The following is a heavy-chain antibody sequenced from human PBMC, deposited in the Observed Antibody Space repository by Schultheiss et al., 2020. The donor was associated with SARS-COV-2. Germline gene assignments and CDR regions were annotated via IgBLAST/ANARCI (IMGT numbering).Heavy chain of an antibody. CDR1: GYTFTGYY. CDR3: ARDLAFDAFDI. CDR2: INPNSGGT. Sequence: ASVKVSCKASGYTFTGYYMHWVRQAPGQGLEWMGWINPNSGGTNYAQKFQGRVTMSRDTSISTAYMELSSLRSEDTAVYYCARDLAFDAFDIWGQGTMVTVSS. V-gene: IGHV1-2*02. J-gene: IGHJ3*02.